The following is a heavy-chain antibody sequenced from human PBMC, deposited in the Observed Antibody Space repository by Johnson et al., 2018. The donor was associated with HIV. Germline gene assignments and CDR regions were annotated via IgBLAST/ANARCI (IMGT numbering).Heavy chain of an antibody. D-gene: IGHD4-17*01. CDR1: GFTFSSYA. J-gene: IGHJ3*02. Sequence: VQLVESGGGVVQPGRSLRLSCAASGFTFSSYAMHWVRQAPGKGLEWVSGISWNRGSIGYVDSVKGRFTISRDNAKNSLYLQMNSLRAEDTAVYYCAKQWGVRANGDQENDAFDIWGQGTMVTVSS. CDR2: ISWNRGSI. CDR3: AKQWGVRANGDQENDAFDI. V-gene: IGHV3-9*01.